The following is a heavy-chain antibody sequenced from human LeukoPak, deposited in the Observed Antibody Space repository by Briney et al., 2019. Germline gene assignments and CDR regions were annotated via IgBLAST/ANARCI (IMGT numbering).Heavy chain of an antibody. J-gene: IGHJ4*02. CDR3: ARDQYYDSSGARIFDY. Sequence: SETLSLTCTVSGGSISSSSYYWGWIRQPPGKGLEWIGSIYYSGSTYYNPSLKSRVTISVDTSKNQFSLKLSSVTAADTAVYYCARDQYYDSSGARIFDYWGQGTLVTVSS. CDR2: IYYSGST. CDR1: GGSISSSSYY. V-gene: IGHV4-39*07. D-gene: IGHD3-22*01.